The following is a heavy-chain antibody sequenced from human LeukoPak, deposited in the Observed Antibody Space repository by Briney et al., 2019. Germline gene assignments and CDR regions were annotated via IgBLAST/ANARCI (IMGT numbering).Heavy chain of an antibody. J-gene: IGHJ4*02. CDR3: ATGCITIFGVVTYPND. V-gene: IGHV3-20*04. CDR2: ISPSGGGT. Sequence: GGTLRLSCAASGFTFRIHGMNWVRQAPGKGLEWVSGISPSGGGTYYADSVKGRFTISRDNAKNSLYLQMNSLRAEDTALYYCATGCITIFGVVTYPNDWGQGTLVTVSS. D-gene: IGHD3-3*01. CDR1: GFTFRIHG.